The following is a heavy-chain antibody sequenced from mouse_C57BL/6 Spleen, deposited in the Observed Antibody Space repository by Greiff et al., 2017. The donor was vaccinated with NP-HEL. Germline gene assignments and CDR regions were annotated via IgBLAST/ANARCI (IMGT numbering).Heavy chain of an antibody. V-gene: IGHV6-3*01. CDR3: TSQTAQANYFDY. CDR1: GFTFSNYW. CDR2: IRLKSDNYAT. J-gene: IGHJ2*01. Sequence: DVKLQESGGGLVQPGGSMKLSCVASGFTFSNYWMNWVRQSPEKGLEWVAQIRLKSDNYATHYAESVKGRFTISRDDSKSSVYLQMNNLRAEDTGIYYCTSQTAQANYFDYWGQGTTLTVSS. D-gene: IGHD3-2*02.